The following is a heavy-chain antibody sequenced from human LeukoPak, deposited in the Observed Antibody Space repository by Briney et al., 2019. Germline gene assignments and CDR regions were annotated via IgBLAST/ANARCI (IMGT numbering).Heavy chain of an antibody. CDR2: ISSSGSTI. V-gene: IGHV3-11*01. CDR3: ARGYPVVVVAAQFDY. CDR1: GFTFSDYY. D-gene: IGHD2-15*01. J-gene: IGHJ4*02. Sequence: GGSLRLSCAASGFTFSDYYMSWIRQAPGKGLEWVSYISSSGSTIYYADSVKGRFTISRDNAKNSLYLQMNSLRAEDTAVYYCARGYPVVVVAAQFDYWGLGTLVTVSS.